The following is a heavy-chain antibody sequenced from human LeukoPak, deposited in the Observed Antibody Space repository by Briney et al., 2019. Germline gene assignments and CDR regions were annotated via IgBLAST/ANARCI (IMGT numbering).Heavy chain of an antibody. D-gene: IGHD6-6*01. J-gene: IGHJ5*02. CDR3: ARDQVAARPDPNWFDP. Sequence: ASVKVSCKASGYIFTAYYMHWVRQAPGQGLEWMGIINPSGGSTSYAQKFQGRVTMTRDTSTSTVYMELSSLRSEDTAVYYCARDQVAARPDPNWFDPWGQGTLVTVSS. CDR1: GYIFTAYY. V-gene: IGHV1-46*01. CDR2: INPSGGST.